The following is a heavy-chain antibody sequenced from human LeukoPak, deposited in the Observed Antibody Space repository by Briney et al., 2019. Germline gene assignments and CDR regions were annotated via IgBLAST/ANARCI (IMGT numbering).Heavy chain of an antibody. V-gene: IGHV1-18*04. CDR1: GFAFTSYY. CDR2: SSVYNGNT. D-gene: IGHD2-2*01. J-gene: IGHJ4*02. CDR3: ARTPSGVQLLASYFFDY. Sequence: ASVKVSCKASGFAFTSYYMNWVRQAPGQGLEWMGWSSVYNGNTNYAQNLQGRVTMTTDTSTSTAYMELRSLRSDDTAVYYCARTPSGVQLLASYFFDYWGQGTLVTVSS.